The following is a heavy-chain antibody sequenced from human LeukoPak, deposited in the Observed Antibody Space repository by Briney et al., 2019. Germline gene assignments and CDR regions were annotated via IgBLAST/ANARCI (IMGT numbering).Heavy chain of an antibody. CDR2: ISSSSSTI. Sequence: GGSLRLSCAASGFTFSSYAMNWVRQAPGKGLEWVSYISSSSSTIYYADSVKGRFTISRDNAQNSLYLQMNSLRAEDTAVYYCARGNYDSSGSFDYWGQGTLVTVSS. J-gene: IGHJ4*02. D-gene: IGHD3-22*01. CDR1: GFTFSSYA. V-gene: IGHV3-48*04. CDR3: ARGNYDSSGSFDY.